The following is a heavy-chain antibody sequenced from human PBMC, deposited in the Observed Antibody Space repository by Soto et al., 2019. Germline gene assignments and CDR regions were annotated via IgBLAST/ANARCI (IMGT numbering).Heavy chain of an antibody. CDR2: ISGSGLST. V-gene: IGHV3-23*01. Sequence: PGGSLRLSCAASGFTFSSYAMSWVRQAPGKGLEWVSGISGSGLSTNYADSVKGRFTISRDNSKNTLYLQMNSLRAEDTAVDYCAKMTTRRFDYWGQGTLVTVSS. CDR1: GFTFSSYA. CDR3: AKMTTRRFDY. D-gene: IGHD4-17*01. J-gene: IGHJ4*02.